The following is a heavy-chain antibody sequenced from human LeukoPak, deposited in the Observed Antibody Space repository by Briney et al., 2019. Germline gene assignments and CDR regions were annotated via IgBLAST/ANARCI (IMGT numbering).Heavy chain of an antibody. CDR1: GFTFSTYW. V-gene: IGHV3-7*01. Sequence: GGSLRLSCAASGFTFSTYWMSWVRQAPGKGLEWVANIKQDGSEKFYVDSVKGRFTISRDNAKNSLYLQMNSLRAEDTAVYYCARDRDVRYFDYWGQGTLVTVSS. CDR3: ARDRDVRYFDY. D-gene: IGHD2-21*01. J-gene: IGHJ4*02. CDR2: IKQDGSEK.